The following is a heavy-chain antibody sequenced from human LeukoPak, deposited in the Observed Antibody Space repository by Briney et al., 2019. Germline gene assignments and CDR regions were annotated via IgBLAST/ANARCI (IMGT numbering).Heavy chain of an antibody. CDR1: GFTFNTYT. D-gene: IGHD3-9*01. CDR2: LDSSGAYI. J-gene: IGHJ4*02. Sequence: PGGSLRLSCAASGFTFNTYTMNWARQAPGKGLEWLSSLDSSGAYIFYADSVKGRFIISRDNAKNSLYLQMNSLRVEDTAVYYCARDPSYYDILTGYYDYWGQGTLVTVSS. V-gene: IGHV3-21*06. CDR3: ARDPSYYDILTGYYDY.